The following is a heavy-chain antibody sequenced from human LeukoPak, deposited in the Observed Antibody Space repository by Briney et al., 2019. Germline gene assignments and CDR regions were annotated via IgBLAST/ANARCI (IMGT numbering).Heavy chain of an antibody. CDR2: IYSGGST. D-gene: IGHD5-18*01. CDR1: GFTVSSNY. V-gene: IGHV3-53*01. Sequence: HPGGPLRLSCAASGFTVSSNYMNWVRHAPGKGLDWVSGIYSGGSTNYAESVKGRFTISRDNSKNALYLQMNSLRAEDTAVYYCIYGYTLDFWGQGTLVTVSS. CDR3: IYGYTLDF. J-gene: IGHJ4*02.